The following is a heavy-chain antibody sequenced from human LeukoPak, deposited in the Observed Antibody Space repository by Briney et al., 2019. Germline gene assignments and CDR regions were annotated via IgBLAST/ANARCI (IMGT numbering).Heavy chain of an antibody. V-gene: IGHV4-39*07. CDR3: AREPSYGWSEGGYFQP. Sequence: SETLSLTCTVSGGSISSSSYYWGWIRQPPGKGLEWIGSIYYSGSTYYNPSLKSRVTISVDTSKNQFSLKLSSVTAADTAVYYCAREPSYGWSEGGYFQPWGQGTLVTVSS. CDR2: IYYSGST. J-gene: IGHJ1*01. D-gene: IGHD3-3*01. CDR1: GGSISSSSYY.